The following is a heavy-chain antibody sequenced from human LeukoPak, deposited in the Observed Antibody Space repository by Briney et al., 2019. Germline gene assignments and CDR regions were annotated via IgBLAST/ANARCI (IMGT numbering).Heavy chain of an antibody. D-gene: IGHD5-24*01. V-gene: IGHV3-74*01. Sequence: GGSLRLSCAASGFTFSTFWMHWVRQTPGKGLVWVSRISNDGSTTHYADSVKGRFTISRDNAKNTLFLHMNSLRAEDTAVYYCAKERRDGYNPGSNWGQGTLVTVSS. J-gene: IGHJ4*02. CDR1: GFTFSTFW. CDR3: AKERRDGYNPGSN. CDR2: ISNDGSTT.